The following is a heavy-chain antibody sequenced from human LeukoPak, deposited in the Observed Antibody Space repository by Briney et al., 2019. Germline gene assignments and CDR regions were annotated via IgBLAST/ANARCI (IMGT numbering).Heavy chain of an antibody. D-gene: IGHD3-3*01. J-gene: IGHJ6*03. CDR1: GGSISSGSYY. CDR3: AREIFGVVIAGGPYYYYYMDV. V-gene: IGHV4-61*02. Sequence: SQTLSLTCTVSGGSISSGSYYWSWIRQPAGKGLEWIGRIYTSGSTNYNPSLKSRVTISVDTSKNQFSLKLSSVTAADTAVYYCAREIFGVVIAGGPYYYYYMDVWGKGTTVTVSS. CDR2: IYTSGST.